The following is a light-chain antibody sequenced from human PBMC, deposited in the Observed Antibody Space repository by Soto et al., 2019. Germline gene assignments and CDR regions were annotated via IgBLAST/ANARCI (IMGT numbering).Light chain of an antibody. CDR2: KAS. Sequence: DMKMTKSPSTLSGSVADRVTMTCRASQTISSWLAWYQQKPGKAPKLLIYKASTLKSGVPSRFSGSGSGTEFTLTISSLQPDDFATYYCQHDNSYWVTFGGGTKVDVK. CDR3: QHDNSYWVT. J-gene: IGKJ4*01. CDR1: QTISSW. V-gene: IGKV1-5*03.